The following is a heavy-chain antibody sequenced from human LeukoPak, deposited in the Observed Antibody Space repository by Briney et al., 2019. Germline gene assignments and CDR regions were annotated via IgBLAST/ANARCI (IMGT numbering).Heavy chain of an antibody. V-gene: IGHV1-2*02. CDR1: GYTFTGYY. CDR3: ARDPVRGSYYWWFDP. Sequence: GESLKISCKASGYTFTGYYMHWVRQAPGQGLEWMGWINPNSGGTNYAQKFQGRVTMTRDTSISTAYMELSRLRSDDTAVYYCARDPVRGSYYWWFDPWGQGTLVTVSS. J-gene: IGHJ5*02. CDR2: INPNSGGT. D-gene: IGHD1-26*01.